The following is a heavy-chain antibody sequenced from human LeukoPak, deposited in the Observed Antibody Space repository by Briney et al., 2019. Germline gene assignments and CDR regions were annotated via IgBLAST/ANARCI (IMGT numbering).Heavy chain of an antibody. V-gene: IGHV4-59*01. D-gene: IGHD6-13*01. CDR3: ARVSSSRYLGGYFDY. CDR1: GGSISSYY. CDR2: IYYSGST. Sequence: SETLSLTCTVSGGSISSYYWSWIRQPPGKGLEWIGYIYYSGSTNYNPSLKSRVTISVDTSKNQFSLKLSSVTAADTAVYYCARVSSSRYLGGYFDYWGQGTLVTVSS. J-gene: IGHJ4*02.